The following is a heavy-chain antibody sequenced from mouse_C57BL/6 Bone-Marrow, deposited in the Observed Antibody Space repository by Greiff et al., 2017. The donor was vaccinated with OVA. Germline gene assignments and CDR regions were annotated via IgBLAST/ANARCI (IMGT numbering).Heavy chain of an antibody. J-gene: IGHJ2*01. V-gene: IGHV14-4*01. CDR2: IDPENGDT. D-gene: IGHD1-1*01. Sequence: EVQLQQSGAELVRPGASVKLSCTASGFNIKDDYMHWVKQRPEQGLEWIGWIDPENGDTEYASKFQGKATITADPSSNTAYLQLSSLTSEDTAVYYCPTFATVVATDFDYWAKAPLSQSPQ. CDR3: PTFATVVATDFDY. CDR1: GFNIKDDY.